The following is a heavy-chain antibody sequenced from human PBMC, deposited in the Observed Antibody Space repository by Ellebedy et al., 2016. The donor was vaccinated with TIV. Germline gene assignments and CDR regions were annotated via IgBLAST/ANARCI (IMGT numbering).Heavy chain of an antibody. CDR3: ARDYASG. CDR1: GFAFTTCA. V-gene: IGHV3-23*01. Sequence: PGGSLRLSCAASGFAFTTCAMSWVRQAPGKGLEWVSTIFRAGGNTYYADSVKGRFTISRDNSKDTLYLQMNSLRAEDTAVYYCARDYASGWGQGTLVTVSS. CDR2: IFRAGGNT. J-gene: IGHJ4*02. D-gene: IGHD3-16*01.